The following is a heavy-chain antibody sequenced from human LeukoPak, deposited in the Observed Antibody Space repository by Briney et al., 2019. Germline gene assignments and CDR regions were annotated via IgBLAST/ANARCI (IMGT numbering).Heavy chain of an antibody. V-gene: IGHV3-48*01. J-gene: IGHJ6*02. Sequence: GGSLRLSCAASGFTFSTFDMTWVRQAPGKGLEWVSYISSGSSTIYYADSVKGRFTISRDNAKNSLYLQMNSLRAEDTAVYYCARLRYCAMDVWGQGTTVIVSS. CDR2: ISSGSSTI. CDR3: ARLRYCAMDV. CDR1: GFTFSTFD.